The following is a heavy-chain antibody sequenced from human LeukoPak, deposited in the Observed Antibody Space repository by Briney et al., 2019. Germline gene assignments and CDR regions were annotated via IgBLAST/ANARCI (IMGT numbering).Heavy chain of an antibody. V-gene: IGHV3-74*01. CDR1: EFTFSSYS. CDR2: IRDDGATT. D-gene: IGHD6-25*01. Sequence: GGSLRLSCAASEFTFSSYSMNWVRQGPGKGLVWVSRIRDDGATTNYADSVRGRFTISRDNAKNTLYLQMNSLRAEDTAVYYCARGGRRGSGSYYFDNWGQGTLSPSPQ. CDR3: ARGGRRGSGSYYFDN. J-gene: IGHJ4*02.